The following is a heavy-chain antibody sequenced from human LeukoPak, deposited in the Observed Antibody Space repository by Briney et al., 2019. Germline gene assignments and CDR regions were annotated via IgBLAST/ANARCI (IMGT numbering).Heavy chain of an antibody. CDR3: VRPELPGWSVLYDF. J-gene: IGHJ4*02. Sequence: PGGSLRLSCAASGFTFSSYGMHWVRQAPGKGLEWVAFIRYDGSNKYYADSVKGRFTISRDNAKNSLDLQMNSLRAEDTAVYYCVRPELPGWSVLYDFWGQGTLVTVSS. V-gene: IGHV3-30*02. CDR2: IRYDGSNK. D-gene: IGHD2-15*01. CDR1: GFTFSSYG.